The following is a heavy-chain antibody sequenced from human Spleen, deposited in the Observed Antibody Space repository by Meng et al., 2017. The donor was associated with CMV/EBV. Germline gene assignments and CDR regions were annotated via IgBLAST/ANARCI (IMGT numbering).Heavy chain of an antibody. CDR3: ARDRGLAAASDY. D-gene: IGHD6-13*01. V-gene: IGHV3-53*01. Sequence: SCAASGFTVSSNYMSWVRQAPGKGLEWVSVIYSGGSTYYADSVEGRFTISRDNSKNTLYLQMNSLRAEDTAVYYCARDRGLAAASDYWGQGTLVTVSS. CDR2: IYSGGST. J-gene: IGHJ4*02. CDR1: GFTVSSNY.